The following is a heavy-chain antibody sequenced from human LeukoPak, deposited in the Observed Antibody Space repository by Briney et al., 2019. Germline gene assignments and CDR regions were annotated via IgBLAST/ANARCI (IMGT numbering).Heavy chain of an antibody. CDR2: ISGSGVST. CDR3: AKWGRGIVVVPAAPEG. D-gene: IGHD2-2*01. J-gene: IGHJ4*02. V-gene: IGHV3-23*01. CDR1: GFTFSSYA. Sequence: GGSLRLSCAASGFTFSSYAMSWVRQAPGKGLEWVSAISGSGVSTYYADSVKGRFTISRDNSKNTLYLQMNSLRAEDTAVYYCAKWGRGIVVVPAAPEGWGQGTLVTVSS.